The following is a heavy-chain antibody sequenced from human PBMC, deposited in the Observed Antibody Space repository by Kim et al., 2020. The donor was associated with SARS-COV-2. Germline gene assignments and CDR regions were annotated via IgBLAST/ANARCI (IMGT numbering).Heavy chain of an antibody. Sequence: PSFQGHVTISADKSISTAYLQWSSLKASDTAMYYCARRWSNNYYYYGMDVWGQGTTVTVSS. CDR3: ARRWSNNYYYYGMDV. J-gene: IGHJ6*02. D-gene: IGHD2-8*02. V-gene: IGHV5-10-1*01.